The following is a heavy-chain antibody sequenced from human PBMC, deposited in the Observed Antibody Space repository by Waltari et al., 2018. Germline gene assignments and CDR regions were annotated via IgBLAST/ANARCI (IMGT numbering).Heavy chain of an antibody. CDR1: GLRLSHHW. Sequence: EVQLVESGGGLAQPGGSLRLSCAASGLRLSHHWMTWVRQASGKGPEWVANIKQDGSEKYYMDSVKGRFTISRDNAKNSLYLQMNNLRVEDTAVYYCTRGGRDSSWYWRDWGQGTLVSVSS. D-gene: IGHD6-13*01. V-gene: IGHV3-7*01. CDR2: IKQDGSEK. CDR3: TRGGRDSSWYWRD. J-gene: IGHJ4*02.